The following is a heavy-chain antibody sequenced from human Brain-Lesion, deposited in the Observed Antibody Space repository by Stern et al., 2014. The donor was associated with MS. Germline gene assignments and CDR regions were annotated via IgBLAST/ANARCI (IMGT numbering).Heavy chain of an antibody. D-gene: IGHD3-9*01. CDR1: GFTFNSYA. V-gene: IGHV3-23*04. Sequence: VPPVESGGGLVQPGGSLGLSRAASGFTFNSYAISWGRPAPGKGLEWVSSIIFSGVCTYYAHSVKGRFTISRDNSKNTLYLQMNSLRAEDTAVYYCAKGTYYDILTGISAYPDLDYWGQGTLITVSS. CDR2: IIFSGVCT. CDR3: AKGTYYDILTGISAYPDLDY. J-gene: IGHJ4*02.